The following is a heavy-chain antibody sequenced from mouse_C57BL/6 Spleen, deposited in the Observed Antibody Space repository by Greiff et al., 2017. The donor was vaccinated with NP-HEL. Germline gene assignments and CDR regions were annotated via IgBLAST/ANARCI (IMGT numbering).Heavy chain of an antibody. D-gene: IGHD1-1*01. CDR3: ARYGSTVVAEGYFDY. CDR1: GYTFTSYW. Sequence: VQLQQSGAELVKPGASVKVSCKASGYTFTSYWMHWVKQRPGQGLEWIGRIHPSDSDTNYNQKFKDKATLTVDKSSSTAYMQLSSLTSEDSAVYYCARYGSTVVAEGYFDYWGQGTTLTVSS. J-gene: IGHJ2*01. CDR2: IHPSDSDT. V-gene: IGHV1-74*01.